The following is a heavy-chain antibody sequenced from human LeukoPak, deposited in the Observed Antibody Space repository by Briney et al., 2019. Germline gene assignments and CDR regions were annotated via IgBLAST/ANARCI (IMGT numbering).Heavy chain of an antibody. CDR3: ARDKFPLVGATGDDAFDI. J-gene: IGHJ3*02. V-gene: IGHV4-4*02. CDR2: IYHSGST. Sequence: PSETLSLTCGVSGGSISSSNWWSWVRQPPGKGLEWIGEIYHSGSTNYNPSLKSRVTISVDKSKKQFSLKLSSVTAADTAVYYCARDKFPLVGATGDDAFDIWGQGTIVTVSS. CDR1: GGSISSSNW. D-gene: IGHD1-26*01.